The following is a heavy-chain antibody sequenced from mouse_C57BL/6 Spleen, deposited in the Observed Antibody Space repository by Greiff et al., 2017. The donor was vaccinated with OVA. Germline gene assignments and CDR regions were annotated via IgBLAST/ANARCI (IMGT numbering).Heavy chain of an antibody. CDR2: IYPSDSET. CDR1: GYTFTSYW. V-gene: IGHV1-61*01. D-gene: IGHD2-3*01. CDR3: AKGDGHYFDY. J-gene: IGHJ2*01. Sequence: QVQLQQPGAELVRPGSSVKLSCKASGYTFTSYWMDWVKQRPGQGLEWIGNIYPSDSETHYNQKFKDKATLTVDKSSSTAYMQLSSLTSEDSAVYYCAKGDGHYFDYWGQGTTRTVSS.